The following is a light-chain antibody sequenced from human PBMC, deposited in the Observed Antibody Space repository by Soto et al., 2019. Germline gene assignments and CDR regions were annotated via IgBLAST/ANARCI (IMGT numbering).Light chain of an antibody. CDR1: SSDVGGYNY. J-gene: IGLJ1*01. V-gene: IGLV2-11*01. CDR3: RSYAGSYTYV. Sequence: QSALTQPRSVSGSPGQSVTISCTGTSSDVGGYNYVSWYQQHPGKAPKLMIYDVSKRPSGVPDRFSGSKSGNTASLTISGLQAEDEADYYCRSYAGSYTYVFRTGTKLTVL. CDR2: DVS.